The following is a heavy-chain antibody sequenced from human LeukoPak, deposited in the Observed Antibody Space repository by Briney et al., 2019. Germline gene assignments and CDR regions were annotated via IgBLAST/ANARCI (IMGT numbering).Heavy chain of an antibody. J-gene: IGHJ2*01. Sequence: SQTLSLTCAISGDSVSRALAGWSWIRQSPSRGLEWLGRTYYASKWSYDYAVSVKSRISINPDTSQNQFSMHMNSVTPEDTAVYYWVRQGSWSFGWYFDLWGRGNLVTVSS. CDR1: GDSVSRALAG. D-gene: IGHD3-10*01. CDR3: VRQGSWSFGWYFDL. V-gene: IGHV6-1*01. CDR2: TYYASKWSY.